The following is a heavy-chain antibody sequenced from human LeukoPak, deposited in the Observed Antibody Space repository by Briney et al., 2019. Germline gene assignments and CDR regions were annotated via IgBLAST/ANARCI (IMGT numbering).Heavy chain of an antibody. J-gene: IGHJ5*02. D-gene: IGHD3-3*01. CDR2: IYPGDSDT. CDR1: GYSFTSYW. Sequence: VESLKIFCKGSGYSFTSYWIAWVRQMPGKGQEGMGRIYPGDSDTRYSPSFQGQVTLSADKSINTVYLQWSSLKASDTAMYYCARHMNYDFWSAYLNWFDPWGQGTLVTASS. V-gene: IGHV5-51*01. CDR3: ARHMNYDFWSAYLNWFDP.